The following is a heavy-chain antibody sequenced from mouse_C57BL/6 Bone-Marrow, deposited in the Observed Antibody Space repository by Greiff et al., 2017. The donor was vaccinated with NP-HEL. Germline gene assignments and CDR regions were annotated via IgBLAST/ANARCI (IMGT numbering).Heavy chain of an antibody. CDR3: ARGEAYYSNYDAMDY. Sequence: VHLVESGSELRSPGSSVKLSCKDFDSEVFPIAYMSWVRQKPGHGFEWIGGILPSIGRTIYGEKFEDKATLDADTLSNTAYLELNSLTSEDSAIYYCARGEAYYSNYDAMDYWGQGTSVTVSS. D-gene: IGHD2-5*01. V-gene: IGHV15-2*01. CDR1: DSEVFPIAY. CDR2: ILPSIGRT. J-gene: IGHJ4*01.